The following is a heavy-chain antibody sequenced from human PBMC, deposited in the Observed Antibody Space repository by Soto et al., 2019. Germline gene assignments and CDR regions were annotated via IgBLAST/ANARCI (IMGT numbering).Heavy chain of an antibody. V-gene: IGHV3-74*01. CDR2: INTDGSGT. CDR1: GFAFSSYW. J-gene: IGHJ4*02. Sequence: EVQLVESGGGLVQPGGSLRLSCAASGFAFSSYWMHWVRQAPGKGLVWISRINTDGSGTSYVDSVQGRFTISRDNGKNTLFLQMISLRGEDTAVYYCARRGSGVTRGLHYWGQGTLVTVSS. D-gene: IGHD2-15*01. CDR3: ARRGSGVTRGLHY.